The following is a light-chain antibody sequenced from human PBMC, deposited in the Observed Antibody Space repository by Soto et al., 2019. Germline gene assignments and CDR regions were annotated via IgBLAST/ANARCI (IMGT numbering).Light chain of an antibody. J-gene: IGKJ1*01. V-gene: IGKV3-15*01. Sequence: EIVMTQSPATLSVSPGERATLSCRASESVSSNLAWYQQKFGQAPRLLIYGASTRATGIPARFSGSGSGTDFTLTISSLQSEDPAIYYCQQYKNWPRTFGQGTKVEIK. CDR2: GAS. CDR3: QQYKNWPRT. CDR1: ESVSSN.